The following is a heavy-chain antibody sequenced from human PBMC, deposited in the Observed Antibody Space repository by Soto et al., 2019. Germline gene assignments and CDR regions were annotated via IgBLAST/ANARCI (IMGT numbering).Heavy chain of an antibody. CDR1: GFTFSSYG. CDR3: AKGNDDYGFLLDY. J-gene: IGHJ4*02. D-gene: IGHD4-17*01. V-gene: IGHV3-30*18. Sequence: QVQLVESGGGVVQPGRSLRLSCVASGFTFSSYGMHWVRQAPGKGLEWVAVISYDGSNKYYADSVKGRFTISRDNSKNTLYLQMNSLRAEDTAVYYCAKGNDDYGFLLDYWGQGTLVTVSS. CDR2: ISYDGSNK.